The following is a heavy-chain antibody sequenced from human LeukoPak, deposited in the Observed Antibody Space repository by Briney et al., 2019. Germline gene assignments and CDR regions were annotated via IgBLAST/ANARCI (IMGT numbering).Heavy chain of an antibody. D-gene: IGHD1-26*01. V-gene: IGHV3-20*04. CDR1: GFTFDDYG. J-gene: IGHJ6*03. CDR2: INWNGGST. Sequence: GGSLRLSCAASGFTFDDYGMSWVRQAPGKGLEWVSGINWNGGSTGYADSVKGRFTISRDNAKNSLYLQMNSLRAEDTALYYCATYVLGATTDFYYCMDVWGKGTSVTVSS. CDR3: ATYVLGATTDFYYCMDV.